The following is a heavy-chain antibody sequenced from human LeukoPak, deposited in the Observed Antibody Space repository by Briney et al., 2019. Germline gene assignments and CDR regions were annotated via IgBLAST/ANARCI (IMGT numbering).Heavy chain of an antibody. D-gene: IGHD3-22*01. CDR3: ARGRGRYYYDSSGQQFDY. Sequence: SETLSLTCTVSGGSINIYYWSWIRQPPGKGLEWIGEINHSGSTNYNPSLKSRVTISVDTSKNQFSLKLSSVTAADTAVYYCARGRGRYYYDSSGQQFDYWGQGTLVTVSS. V-gene: IGHV4-34*01. CDR1: GGSINIYY. J-gene: IGHJ4*02. CDR2: INHSGST.